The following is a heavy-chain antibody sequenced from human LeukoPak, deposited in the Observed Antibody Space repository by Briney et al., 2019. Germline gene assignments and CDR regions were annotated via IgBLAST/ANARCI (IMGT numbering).Heavy chain of an antibody. CDR2: INPNSGGT. V-gene: IGHV1-2*02. CDR3: ARARAIVGATKFDP. J-gene: IGHJ5*02. CDR1: GYTFTGYC. Sequence: ASVKVSCKASGYTFTGYCMHWVRQAPGQGLEWMGWINPNSGGTNYAQKFQGRVTMTRDTSISTAYMELSRLRSDDTAVYYCARARAIVGATKFDPWGQGTLVTVSS. D-gene: IGHD1-26*01.